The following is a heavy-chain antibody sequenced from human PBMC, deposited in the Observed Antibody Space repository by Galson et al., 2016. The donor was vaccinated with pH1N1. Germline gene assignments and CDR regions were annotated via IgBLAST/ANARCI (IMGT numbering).Heavy chain of an antibody. J-gene: IGHJ6*02. V-gene: IGHV7-4-1*04. CDR2: INTNTGNP. CDR1: GYTFTSNA. Sequence: SVKVSCKASGYTFTSNAMNWVRQAPGQGLEWMGWINTNTGNPTYAQGFTGRFVFSLDTSVSMAYLQISSLKAEDTAVYYCARSYCSSTNCYGGSYYYYGMDVWGQGTTVTVSS. CDR3: ARSYCSSTNCYGGSYYYYGMDV. D-gene: IGHD2-2*01.